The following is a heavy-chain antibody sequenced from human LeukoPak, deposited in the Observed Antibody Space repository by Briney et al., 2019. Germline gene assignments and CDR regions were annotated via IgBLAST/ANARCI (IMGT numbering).Heavy chain of an antibody. V-gene: IGHV1-18*01. CDR1: GYTFSHFA. CDR2: ISPSNRNT. CDR3: ARGSFGGYTPTWNPVGY. D-gene: IGHD3-3*01. J-gene: IGHJ4*02. Sequence: ASVKVSCKASGYTFSHFAITWVRQVPGQGLEWMGWISPSNRNTRYAQNLQDRLTMTTDTSTSTAYMELGSLRSDDTAVYYCARGSFGGYTPTWNPVGYWDQGTLVTVSS.